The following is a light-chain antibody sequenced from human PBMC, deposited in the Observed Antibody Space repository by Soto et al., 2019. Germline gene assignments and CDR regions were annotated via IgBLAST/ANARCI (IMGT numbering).Light chain of an antibody. Sequence: DIQMTQSPSTLSASVGDRVTITCRASQSVGSWLAWYQQKPGKAPKLLFYKASSLESGVPSRFSGSGSGTEFSLTISSLQPDDFASYHCQQYGSSSPWTFGQGTKVEIK. CDR3: QQYGSSSPWT. CDR1: QSVGSW. J-gene: IGKJ1*01. V-gene: IGKV1-5*03. CDR2: KAS.